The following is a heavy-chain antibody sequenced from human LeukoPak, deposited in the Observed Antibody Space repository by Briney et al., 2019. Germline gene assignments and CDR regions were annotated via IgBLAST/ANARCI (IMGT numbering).Heavy chain of an antibody. J-gene: IGHJ5*02. D-gene: IGHD3-10*01. CDR3: ARAVWFGELYLDGWFDP. CDR1: GYTFTIYG. V-gene: IGHV1-18*01. CDR2: ISAYNGNT. Sequence: GASVTVSFKASGYTFTIYGISWVRQAPGQGLEWMGWISAYNGNTNYAQKLQGRVTMTTDTSTSTAYMELRSLRSDDTAVYYYARAVWFGELYLDGWFDPWGQGTLVTVSS.